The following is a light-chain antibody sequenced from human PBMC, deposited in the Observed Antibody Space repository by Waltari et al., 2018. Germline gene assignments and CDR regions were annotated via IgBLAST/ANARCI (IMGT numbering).Light chain of an antibody. J-gene: IGLJ3*02. CDR2: DVT. CDR3: SSYTTRGTWV. CDR1: FSDVGAYAY. V-gene: IGLV2-14*03. Sequence: QSPLTQPASVSGSPGQSITLSCTGAFSDVGAYAYVSCYQQLPGRPPKLLIYDVTHRPSGVSDRLSGSKSGNTASLTISGLQPEDEADYYCSSYTTRGTWVFGGGTKLTVL.